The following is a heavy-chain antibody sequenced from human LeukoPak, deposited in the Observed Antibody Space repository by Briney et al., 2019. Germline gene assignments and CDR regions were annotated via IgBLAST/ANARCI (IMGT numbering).Heavy chain of an antibody. CDR3: ARAYSSSSGEGWFDP. CDR1: GYSISSGYY. J-gene: IGHJ5*02. CDR2: IYHSGST. V-gene: IGHV4-38-2*02. Sequence: SETLSLTCTASGYSISSGYYWGWLRPPPGKGLEWIGSIYHSGSTYYNPSLKSRVTISVDTSKNQFSLKLSSVTAADTAVYYCARAYSSSSGEGWFDPWGQGTLVTVSS. D-gene: IGHD6-6*01.